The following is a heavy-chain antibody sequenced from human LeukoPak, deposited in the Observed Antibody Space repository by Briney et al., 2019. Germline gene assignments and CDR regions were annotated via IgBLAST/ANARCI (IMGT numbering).Heavy chain of an antibody. CDR1: GYTLTELS. D-gene: IGHD5-18*01. CDR2: FDPEDGET. CDR3: ARDKRQLWSRAVDYYYYYMDV. Sequence: ASVKVSCKVSGYTLTELSMHWVRQAPGKGLEWMGGFDPEDGETIYAQKFQGRVTITADESTSTAYMELSSLRSEDTAVYYCARDKRQLWSRAVDYYYYYMDVWGKGTTVTVSS. V-gene: IGHV1-24*01. J-gene: IGHJ6*03.